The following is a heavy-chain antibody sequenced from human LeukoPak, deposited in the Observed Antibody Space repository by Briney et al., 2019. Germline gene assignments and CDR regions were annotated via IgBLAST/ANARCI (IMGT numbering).Heavy chain of an antibody. CDR2: MNPNSGNT. CDR3: AREVGYRSSTSCYSPPTRKDYYYSMDV. D-gene: IGHD2-2*02. V-gene: IGHV1-8*01. CDR1: GYSFTSYD. Sequence: ASVKVSCKASGYSFTSYDINWVRQATGQGLEWMGWMNPNSGNTGYAQKFQGRVTMTRNTSISTAYMELSSLRSEDPAVYSCAREVGYRSSTSCYSPPTRKDYYYSMDVWGKGTTVTVSS. J-gene: IGHJ6*03.